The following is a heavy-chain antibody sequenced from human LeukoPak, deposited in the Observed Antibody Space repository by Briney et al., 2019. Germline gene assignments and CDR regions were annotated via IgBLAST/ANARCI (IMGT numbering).Heavy chain of an antibody. CDR1: GYTFTSYG. V-gene: IGHV1-18*01. Sequence: GASVKVSCKASGYTFTSYGISWVRQAPGQGLEWMGWISAYNVNTNYAQKLQGRVTMTTDTSTSTAYMELRSLRPDDTAVYYCARDPGTYGSGSYVGYYYYGMDVWGQGTTVTVSS. CDR3: ARDPGTYGSGSYVGYYYYGMDV. CDR2: ISAYNVNT. J-gene: IGHJ6*02. D-gene: IGHD3-10*01.